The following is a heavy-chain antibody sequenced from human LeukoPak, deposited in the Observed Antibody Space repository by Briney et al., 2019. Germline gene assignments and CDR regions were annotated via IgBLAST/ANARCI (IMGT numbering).Heavy chain of an antibody. CDR3: ATGSNSATSDAFDI. CDR1: GGSISNYF. V-gene: IGHV4-59*01. CDR2: VYYNGGT. J-gene: IGHJ3*02. Sequence: PSETLSLSCTVSGGSISNYFWTWIRQSPGKGLEWVGYVYYNGGTTYNPSLKSRVTMSVDTAKNQVSLNLNSVTAADTAVYYCATGSNSATSDAFDIWGQGTMVTVSS. D-gene: IGHD1-26*01.